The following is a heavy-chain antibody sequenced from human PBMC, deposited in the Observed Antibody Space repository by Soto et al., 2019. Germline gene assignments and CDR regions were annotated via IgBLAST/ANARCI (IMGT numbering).Heavy chain of an antibody. V-gene: IGHV3-23*01. J-gene: IGHJ2*01. D-gene: IGHD1-1*01. CDR1: GFSFSDRA. CDR3: AKRRGQQLENWQFDV. CDR2: ISSDGGGT. Sequence: EVQLLESGGGLVQPGGSLRLSCVASGFSFSDRAMAWVRQAPGKGLEWVSDISSDGGGTFYADSAKGRFTISRDNVKKTVHLQMNRLRDEDTATYYCAKRRGQQLENWQFDVWGRGSLVSVAS.